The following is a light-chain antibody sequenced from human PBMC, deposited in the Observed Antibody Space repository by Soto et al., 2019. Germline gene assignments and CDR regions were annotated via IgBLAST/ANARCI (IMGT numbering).Light chain of an antibody. J-gene: IGKJ1*01. CDR3: QQTYTLPRT. Sequence: VGDRVTIACRASQTVSKFVNWYQQKPGKVPTLLIFTTSTLHSGVPSRFSGSGSGTEFTLTINGLQPEDVATYYCQQTYTLPRTFAQGTKVDIK. CDR1: QTVSKF. V-gene: IGKV1-39*01. CDR2: TTS.